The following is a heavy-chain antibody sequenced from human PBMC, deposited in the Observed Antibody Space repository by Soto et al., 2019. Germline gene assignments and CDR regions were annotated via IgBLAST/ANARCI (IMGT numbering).Heavy chain of an antibody. CDR1: GFTFSSYA. D-gene: IGHD2-15*01. CDR3: AKDKNRVAATH. CDR2: ISGSGGST. V-gene: IGHV3-23*01. J-gene: IGHJ4*02. Sequence: VGSLRLSCAASGFTFSSYAMSWVRQAPGKGLEWVSAISGSGGSTYYADSVKGRLTISRDNSKNTLYLQMNSLRAEDTAVYYCAKDKNRVAATHWGQGTLVTVSS.